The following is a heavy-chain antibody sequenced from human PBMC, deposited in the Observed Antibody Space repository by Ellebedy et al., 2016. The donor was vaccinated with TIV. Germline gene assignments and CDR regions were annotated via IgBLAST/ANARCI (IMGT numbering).Heavy chain of an antibody. CDR1: GYSFTSYW. CDR2: INPTNSDI. J-gene: IGHJ4*02. Sequence: GESLKISXKGSGYSFTSYWIIWVRQTPGKGLEWIGRINPTNSDINYRPSFQGQVTISADKSISTAYLQWSSLQASDTAIYYCARHGSSGGYQIDFWGQGTLVTVSS. V-gene: IGHV5-10-1*04. CDR3: ARHGSSGGYQIDF. D-gene: IGHD2-15*01.